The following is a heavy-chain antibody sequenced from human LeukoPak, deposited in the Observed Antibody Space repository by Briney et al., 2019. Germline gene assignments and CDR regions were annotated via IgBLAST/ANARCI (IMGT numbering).Heavy chain of an antibody. V-gene: IGHV4-59*01. Sequence: SEPLSLTCTLPDSSFRSNYWTWFGRPPGRGLRGFESFYNIGRTNTNHTPRSGVTTSVDTYTKQFSLKLSSVTAADTAVYYRARAPIDSPPISGYCGGDCYINWYFDLWGRGTLVTVSS. J-gene: IGHJ2*01. CDR2: FYNIGRT. CDR1: DSSFRSNY. CDR3: ARAPIDSPPISGYCGGDCYINWYFDL. D-gene: IGHD2-21*02.